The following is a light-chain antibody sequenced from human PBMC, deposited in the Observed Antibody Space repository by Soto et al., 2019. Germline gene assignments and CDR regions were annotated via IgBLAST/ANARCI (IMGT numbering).Light chain of an antibody. Sequence: AIQVTQSPSSLSASVGDRVTITCRASQGISSALVWCQQKAGKAPKLLIYDASTLESGVPSRFSGSGYGTDFTPTISSLQPEDFATSYCQQFDSNPLTVGGGTKVDIK. J-gene: IGKJ4*01. CDR1: QGISSA. CDR2: DAS. V-gene: IGKV1-13*02. CDR3: QQFDSNPLT.